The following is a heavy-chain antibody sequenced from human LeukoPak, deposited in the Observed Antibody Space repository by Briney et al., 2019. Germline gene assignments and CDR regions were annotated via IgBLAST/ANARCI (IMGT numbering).Heavy chain of an antibody. V-gene: IGHV1-58*02. D-gene: IGHD5-12*01. J-gene: IGHJ4*02. CDR1: GFTFTSSA. CDR3: AASLVATIASADY. Sequence: SVKVSCKASGFTFTSSAMQWVRQARGQRLEWIGWIVVGSGNTNYAQKFQERVTITRDMSTSTAYMELSSLRSEDTAAYYCAASLVATIASADYWGQGTLVTVSP. CDR2: IVVGSGNT.